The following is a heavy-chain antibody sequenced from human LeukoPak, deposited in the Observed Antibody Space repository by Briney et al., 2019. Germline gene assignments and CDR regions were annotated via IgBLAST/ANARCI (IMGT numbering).Heavy chain of an antibody. V-gene: IGHV4-59*01. CDR1: GGSISSYY. CDR2: IYYSGST. D-gene: IGHD2-2*01. Sequence: SETLSLTCTVSGGSISSYYWSWIRQPPGKGLEWIGYIYYSGSTNYNPSLKSRVTISVDTSKNQFSLKLSSVTAADTAVYYCARGNGWVCSGTSCYNWLDPWGQGTLVTVSS. J-gene: IGHJ5*02. CDR3: ARGNGWVCSGTSCYNWLDP.